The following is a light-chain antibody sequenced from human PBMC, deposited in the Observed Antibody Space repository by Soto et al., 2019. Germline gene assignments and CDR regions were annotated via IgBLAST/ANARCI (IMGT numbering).Light chain of an antibody. CDR2: SNN. CDR3: AAWDDSLNGRYV. V-gene: IGLV1-44*01. J-gene: IGLJ1*01. Sequence: QSVLTQPPSASGTPGQRVTISCSGSSSNIGSNTVNWYQQLPGTAPKLLIYSNNQRPSGVPDRFSGSKSGTSASLAISGLQSEDEADYDCAAWDDSLNGRYVFGTGTKVPVL. CDR1: SSNIGSNT.